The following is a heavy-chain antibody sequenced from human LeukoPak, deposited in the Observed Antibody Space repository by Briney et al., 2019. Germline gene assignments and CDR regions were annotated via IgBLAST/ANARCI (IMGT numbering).Heavy chain of an antibody. J-gene: IGHJ4*02. CDR1: GGSVSSGSYY. V-gene: IGHV4-61*01. D-gene: IGHD5-18*01. CDR2: IYYSGST. Sequence: KPSETLSLTCTVSGGSVSSGSYYWSWIRQPPGKGLEWIGYIYYSGSTNYNPSLKSRVTISVDTSKNQFSLKLSSATAADTAVYYCARGSGYSYGLDYWGQGTLVTVSS. CDR3: ARGSGYSYGLDY.